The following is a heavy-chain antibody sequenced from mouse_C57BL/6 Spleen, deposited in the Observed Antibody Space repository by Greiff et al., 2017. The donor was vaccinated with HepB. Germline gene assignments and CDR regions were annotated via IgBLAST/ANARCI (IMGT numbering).Heavy chain of an antibody. D-gene: IGHD2-5*01. J-gene: IGHJ4*01. CDR3: ARHDYSNHGAMDY. Sequence: VKLMESGPGLVAPSQSLSITCTVSGFSLTSYGVHWVRQPPGKGLEWLVVIWSDGSTTYNSALKSRLSISKDNSKSQVFLKMNSLQTDDTAMYYCARHDYSNHGAMDYWGQGTSVTVSS. CDR1: GFSLTSYG. V-gene: IGHV2-6-1*01. CDR2: IWSDGST.